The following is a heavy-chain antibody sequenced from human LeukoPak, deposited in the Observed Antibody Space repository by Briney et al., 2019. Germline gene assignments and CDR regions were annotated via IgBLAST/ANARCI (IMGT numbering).Heavy chain of an antibody. CDR2: IYPGDSDT. V-gene: IGHV5-51*01. J-gene: IGHJ3*02. CDR3: ARLNYYDSRGYLGAFDI. D-gene: IGHD3-22*01. CDR1: GYSFSSYW. Sequence: GESLKISCKGSGYSFSSYWIGWVRQTPGKGLEWMGIIYPGDSDTRYSPSFQGQVTISADKSISTAYLQWSSLKASDTAMYYCARLNYYDSRGYLGAFDIWGQGTMVTVSS.